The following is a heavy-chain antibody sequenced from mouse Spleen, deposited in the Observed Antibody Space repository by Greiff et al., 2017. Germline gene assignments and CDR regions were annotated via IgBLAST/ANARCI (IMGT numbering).Heavy chain of an antibody. V-gene: IGHV1-64*01. D-gene: IGHD2-5*01. CDR3: ARGRPYYSNYEAMDY. CDR2: IHPNSGST. CDR1: GYTFTSYW. Sequence: QVQLQQPGAELVKPGASVKLSCKASGYTFTSYWMHWVKQRPGQGLEWIGMIHPNSGSTNYNEKFKSKATLTVDKSSSTAYMQLSSLTSEDSAVYYCARGRPYYSNYEAMDYWGQGTSVTVSS. J-gene: IGHJ4*01.